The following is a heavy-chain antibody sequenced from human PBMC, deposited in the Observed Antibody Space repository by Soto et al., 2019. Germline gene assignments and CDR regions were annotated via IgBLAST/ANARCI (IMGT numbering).Heavy chain of an antibody. CDR2: SYPGDSDT. CDR1: GYSFTSYW. Sequence: GESLKISCKGSGYSFTSYWIGWVRQMPGKGLGWMGISYPGDSDTRYSPSFQGQVTISADKSISTAYLQWSSLKASGTAMYYCARLGVRDYYDSSGYYRSDAFDIWGQGTMVTVSS. CDR3: ARLGVRDYYDSSGYYRSDAFDI. J-gene: IGHJ3*02. D-gene: IGHD3-22*01. V-gene: IGHV5-51*01.